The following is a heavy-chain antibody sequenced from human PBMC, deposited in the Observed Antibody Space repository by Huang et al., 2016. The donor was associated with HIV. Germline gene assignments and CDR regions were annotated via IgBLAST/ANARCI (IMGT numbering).Heavy chain of an antibody. CDR1: GSSISSSYY. V-gene: IGHV4-39*01. CDR3: ARPLTGTTALGY. CDR2: IYYIGNI. D-gene: IGHD1-20*01. Sequence: QLQLQESGPGLVKPSETLSLTCTVSGSSISSSYYWGWIRQPPGKGLGWIGNIYYIGNIAYNPSLKSRVTISVDTSKNHISLKVDSVTAADTAVYYCARPLTGTTALGYWGQGTLVTVSS. J-gene: IGHJ4*02.